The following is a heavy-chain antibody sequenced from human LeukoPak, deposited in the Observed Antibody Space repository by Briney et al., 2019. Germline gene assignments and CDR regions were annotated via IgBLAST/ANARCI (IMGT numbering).Heavy chain of an antibody. V-gene: IGHV4-34*01. CDR2: INHSGST. Sequence: SETLSLTCAVYGGSFSGYYWSWIRQPPGKGLEWIGEINHSGSTNYNPSLKSRVTISVDRSKNQFSLKLSSVTAADTAVYYCARGGPDILTDQTWFDPWGQGTLVTVSS. CDR1: GGSFSGYY. D-gene: IGHD3-9*01. J-gene: IGHJ5*02. CDR3: ARGGPDILTDQTWFDP.